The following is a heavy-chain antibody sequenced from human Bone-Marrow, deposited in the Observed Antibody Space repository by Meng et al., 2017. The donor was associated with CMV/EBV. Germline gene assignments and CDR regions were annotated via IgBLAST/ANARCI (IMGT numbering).Heavy chain of an antibody. V-gene: IGHV3-30*02. Sequence: GGSLRLSCAASGFTFSSYGMHWVRQAPGKGLEWVAFIRYDGSNKYYADSVKGRFTISRDNSKNTLYLQMNSLRAEDTAVYYCAREGYDFWSGYYGYYGMDVWGQGTTVTVSS. D-gene: IGHD3-3*01. CDR2: IRYDGSNK. CDR3: AREGYDFWSGYYGYYGMDV. CDR1: GFTFSSYG. J-gene: IGHJ6*02.